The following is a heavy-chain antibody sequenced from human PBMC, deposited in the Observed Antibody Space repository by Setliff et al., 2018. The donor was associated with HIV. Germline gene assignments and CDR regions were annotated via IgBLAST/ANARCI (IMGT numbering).Heavy chain of an antibody. V-gene: IGHV3-15*01. CDR1: GFTFKNAW. Sequence: TGGSLRLSCAASGFTFKNAWMNWVRQAPGKGLEWIGRIKSKTDGGTTDYAAPVKGRFTISRDDSKSTLYLQLTTLRTEDTGFYFCTCEIRDGYPRSSNWGQGTLVTVSS. D-gene: IGHD3-10*01. CDR3: TCEIRDGYPRSSN. CDR2: IKSKTDGGTT. J-gene: IGHJ4*02.